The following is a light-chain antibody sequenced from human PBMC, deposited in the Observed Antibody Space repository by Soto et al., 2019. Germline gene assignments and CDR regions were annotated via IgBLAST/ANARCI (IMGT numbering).Light chain of an antibody. CDR1: SGHSSYA. Sequence: QLVLTQSPSASASLGASVKLTCTLSSGHSSYAIAWHQQQPEKGPRYLMKLNSDGSHSKGDGIPDRFSGSSSGAERYLIISSLQSEDEADYYCQTGIHVFGTGTKLTVL. CDR3: QTGIHV. V-gene: IGLV4-69*01. J-gene: IGLJ1*01. CDR2: LNSDGSH.